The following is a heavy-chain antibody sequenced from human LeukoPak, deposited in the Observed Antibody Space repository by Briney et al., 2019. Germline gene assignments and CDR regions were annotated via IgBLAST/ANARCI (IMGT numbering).Heavy chain of an antibody. Sequence: QPGGSLRLSCAASGFTFSSYGMHWVRQAPGKGLEWVAFILYDGSNKYYADSVKGRFTISRDNSKNTLYLQMNSLRAEDTAVYYCEIQVVVVPADGYNWFDPWGQGTLVTVSS. CDR3: EIQVVVVPADGYNWFDP. V-gene: IGHV3-30*02. CDR1: GFTFSSYG. J-gene: IGHJ5*02. D-gene: IGHD2-2*01. CDR2: ILYDGSNK.